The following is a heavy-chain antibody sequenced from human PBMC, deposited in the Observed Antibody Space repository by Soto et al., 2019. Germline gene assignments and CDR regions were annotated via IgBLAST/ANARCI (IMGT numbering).Heavy chain of an antibody. D-gene: IGHD3-3*01. CDR2: ISDSGGHT. J-gene: IGHJ4*02. Sequence: EVQLLESGGGLVQPGGSLTLSCAGSGFTFSTYDMSWVRQAXXXXXXWVSSISDSGGHTYYADSVRGRFTISRDNSKDTLYLHMXXXXXXXXXXXXXXXXXXXXXXXLLXXXGQGTLVTVSP. V-gene: IGHV3-23*01. CDR3: XXXXXXXXXXLLXX. CDR1: GFTFSTYD.